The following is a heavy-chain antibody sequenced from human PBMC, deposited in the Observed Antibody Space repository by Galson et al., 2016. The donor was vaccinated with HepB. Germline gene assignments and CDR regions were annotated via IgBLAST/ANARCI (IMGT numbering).Heavy chain of an antibody. D-gene: IGHD3-3*01. J-gene: IGHJ4*02. Sequence: SLRLSCAASGFKFEDYAVHWVRQSPGKGLEWVSGITRQSGRPGYADSVKGRFTISRDNARESLYLQMNNLTSEDTAMYYCAKAGLNTMTLFDLWGQGALVTVSP. V-gene: IGHV3-9*01. CDR2: ITRQSGRP. CDR3: AKAGLNTMTLFDL. CDR1: GFKFEDYA.